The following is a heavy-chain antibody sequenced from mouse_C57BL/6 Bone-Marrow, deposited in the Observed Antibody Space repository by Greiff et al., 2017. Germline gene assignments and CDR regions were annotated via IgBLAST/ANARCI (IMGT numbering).Heavy chain of an antibody. J-gene: IGHJ3*01. CDR3: TRDLLWNAD. D-gene: IGHD2-1*01. CDR1: GFTFSSYT. Sequence: EVKLVESGEGLVKPGGSLKLSCAASGFTFSSYTMSWVRQTPEKRLEWVAYISSGGDYIYYADTVKGLFTISRDNARNTLYLQMSSLKSEDTAMYYCTRDLLWNADWGQGTLVTVSA. V-gene: IGHV5-9-1*02. CDR2: ISSGGDYI.